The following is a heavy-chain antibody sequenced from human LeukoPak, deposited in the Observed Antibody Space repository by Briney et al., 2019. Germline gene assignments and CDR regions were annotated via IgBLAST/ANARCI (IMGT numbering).Heavy chain of an antibody. CDR1: GGPISSSSYY. CDR3: ARWASFRCWFDP. J-gene: IGHJ5*02. V-gene: IGHV4-39*01. Sequence: SETLSLTCTVSGGPISSSSYYWGWIRQPPGKGLEWIGSIYYSGSTYYNPSLKSRVTISVDTSKNQFSLKLSSVTAADTAVYYCARWASFRCWFDPWGQGTLVTVSS. D-gene: IGHD1-26*01. CDR2: IYYSGST.